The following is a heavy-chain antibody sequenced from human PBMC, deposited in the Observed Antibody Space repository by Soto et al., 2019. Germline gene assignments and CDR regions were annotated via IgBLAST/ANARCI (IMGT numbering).Heavy chain of an antibody. CDR1: GFTFSSYA. CDR2: ISYDGSNK. V-gene: IGHV3-30-3*01. J-gene: IGHJ4*02. CDR3: ARDFGHGYYLDY. D-gene: IGHD3-3*01. Sequence: GGSLRLSCAASGFTFSSYAMHWVRQAPGKGLEWVAVISYDGSNKYYADSVKGRFTISRDNSKNTLYLQMNSLRAEDTAVYFCARDFGHGYYLDYWGRGTLVTVSS.